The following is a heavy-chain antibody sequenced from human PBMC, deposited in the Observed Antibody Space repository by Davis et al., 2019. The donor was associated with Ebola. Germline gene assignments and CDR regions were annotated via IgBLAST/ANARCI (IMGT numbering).Heavy chain of an antibody. J-gene: IGHJ2*01. CDR3: ARSVFYDSTGYYVHWYYDL. CDR2: GYYGGRT. D-gene: IGHD3-22*01. CDR1: GGSIRTHY. Sequence: MPSEILSLTCTVSGGSIRTHYWSWIRQSPGKGLEWIGYGYYGGRTDYNPSLKSRAIISVDTSKNHFSLNLSSVTAADTAIYYCARSVFYDSTGYYVHWYYDLWGRGTLVTVSS. V-gene: IGHV4-59*11.